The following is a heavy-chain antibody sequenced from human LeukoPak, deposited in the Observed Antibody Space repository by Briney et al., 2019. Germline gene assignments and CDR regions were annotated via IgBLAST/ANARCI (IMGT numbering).Heavy chain of an antibody. CDR1: GFTFSTYA. CDR3: ARGGNLAN. D-gene: IGHD1-14*01. Sequence: GGSLRLSCAASGFTFSTYAMTWVRRAPGKGLEWVSGISTSGDRTYYADSVKGRFTISRDNSKNTLYLQMNSLRAEDTAVYYCARGGNLANWGRGTLVTVSS. CDR2: ISTSGDRT. J-gene: IGHJ4*02. V-gene: IGHV3-23*01.